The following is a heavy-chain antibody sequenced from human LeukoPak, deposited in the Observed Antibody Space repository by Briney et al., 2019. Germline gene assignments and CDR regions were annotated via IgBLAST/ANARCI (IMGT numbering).Heavy chain of an antibody. CDR3: ARGGYRTTFYYYYYMDV. D-gene: IGHD1-7*01. CDR1: GFTFSSYG. CDR2: ISYDGSNK. Sequence: PGGSLRLSCAASGFTFSSYGMSWVRQAPGKGLEWVAVISYDGSNKYYADSVKGRFTISRDNSKNTLYLQMNSLRAEDTAVYYCARGGYRTTFYYYYYMDVWGKGTTVTVSS. V-gene: IGHV3-30*03. J-gene: IGHJ6*03.